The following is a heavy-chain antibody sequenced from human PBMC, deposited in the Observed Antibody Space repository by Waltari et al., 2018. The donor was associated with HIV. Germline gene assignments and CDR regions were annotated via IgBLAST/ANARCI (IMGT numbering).Heavy chain of an antibody. Sequence: EVQLVESGGGLVKPGGSLRLSCVASGFSFRDDWLTWVRRARGGAREWLGRMKRRNDGEGTEYITTVKDRFTTSREDSINALYRQMNRRETEDTAVYYCGTGDCGGGRCHFFDLWGQGTLVTVSS. CDR1: GFSFRDDW. V-gene: IGHV3-15*01. J-gene: IGHJ4*02. CDR2: MKRRNDGEGT. CDR3: GTGDCGGGRCHFFDL. D-gene: IGHD2-15*01.